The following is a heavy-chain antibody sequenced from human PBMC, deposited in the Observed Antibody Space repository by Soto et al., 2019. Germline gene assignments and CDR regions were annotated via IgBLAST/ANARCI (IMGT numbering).Heavy chain of an antibody. V-gene: IGHV4-39*01. CDR3: ASRKREEICSAGNCYFTY. D-gene: IGHD2-15*01. CDR2: VFYSGSS. CDR1: GASISTSNYY. J-gene: IGHJ4*02. Sequence: QLQLQESGPGLLKPSETLSLTCTVSGASISTSNYYWSWIRQSPGKGLEWIGSVFYSGSSYYHPSLKSRVTISVDASRKQFSLRVNFVTAADTAVYYCASRKREEICSAGNCYFTYWGQGTRVTVSA.